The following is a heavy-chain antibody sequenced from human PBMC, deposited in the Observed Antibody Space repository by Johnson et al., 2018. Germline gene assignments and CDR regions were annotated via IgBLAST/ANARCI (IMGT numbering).Heavy chain of an antibody. CDR3: AAAYYYDSSGGDAFDI. J-gene: IGHJ3*02. V-gene: IGHV1-58*01. CDR1: GFTFTSSA. D-gene: IGHD3-22*01. Sequence: QLVESGPEVKKPGTSVKVSCKASGFTFTSSAVQWVRQARGQRLEWIGWIVVGSGNTNYAQKFQERVTITRDMSPSTAYMALSSLRSEDTAVYYCAAAYYYDSSGGDAFDIWGQGTMVTVSS. CDR2: IVVGSGNT.